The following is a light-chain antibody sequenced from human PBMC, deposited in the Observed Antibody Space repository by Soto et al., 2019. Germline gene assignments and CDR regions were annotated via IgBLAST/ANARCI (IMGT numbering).Light chain of an antibody. Sequence: DIQMTQSPYALSASVGGRVTITCRASQNINRWLAWYQQKPGEAPKLLITDASSLTSGVPSRFSGSGSETEFTLSISSLQPDDFATYYCLQYNSYTWTFGHGTKVDIK. CDR1: QNINRW. V-gene: IGKV1-5*01. CDR3: LQYNSYTWT. CDR2: DAS. J-gene: IGKJ1*01.